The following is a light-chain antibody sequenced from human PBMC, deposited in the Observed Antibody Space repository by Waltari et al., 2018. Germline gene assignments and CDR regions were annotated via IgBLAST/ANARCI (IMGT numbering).Light chain of an antibody. CDR2: LNSDGSH. Sequence: QLVLPQSPSASASLAASVKLTCTLTSGHNSSPIACHQPQPEKGPRYVMKLNSDGSHNKGDGIPDRFSGSSSGAERYLTISSLQSEDEADYYCQTWDAGIVLFGGGTKLTVL. CDR3: QTWDAGIVL. J-gene: IGLJ2*01. V-gene: IGLV4-69*01. CDR1: SGHNSSP.